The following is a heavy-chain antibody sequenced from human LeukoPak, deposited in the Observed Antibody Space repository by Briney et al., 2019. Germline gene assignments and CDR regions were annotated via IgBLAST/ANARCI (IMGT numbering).Heavy chain of an antibody. D-gene: IGHD3-10*01. CDR3: ARVSALWFGEKYYFDY. CDR2: IYYSGST. J-gene: IGHJ4*02. V-gene: IGHV4-31*03. CDR1: GGSISSGGYY. Sequence: SETLSLTCTVSGGSISSGGYYWSWTRQHPGKGLEWIGYIYYSGSTYYNPSLKSRVTISVDTSKNQFSLKLSSVTAADTVVYYCARVSALWFGEKYYFDYWGQGTLVTVSS.